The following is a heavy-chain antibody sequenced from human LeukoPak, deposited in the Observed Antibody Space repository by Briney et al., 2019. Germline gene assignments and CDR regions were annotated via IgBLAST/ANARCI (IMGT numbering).Heavy chain of an antibody. Sequence: GGSLRLSCAASGFTFSSYAMHWVRQAPGKGLEWVAVISYDGSNKYYADSVKGRFTISRDNSKNTLYLQMNSLRAEDTAVYYCAREDEFQSPDYWGQGTLVTVSS. CDR2: ISYDGSNK. J-gene: IGHJ4*02. V-gene: IGHV3-30-3*01. CDR3: AREDEFQSPDY. CDR1: GFTFSSYA.